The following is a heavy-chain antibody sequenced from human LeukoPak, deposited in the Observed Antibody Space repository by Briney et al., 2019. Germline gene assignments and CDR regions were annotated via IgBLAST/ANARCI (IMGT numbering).Heavy chain of an antibody. J-gene: IGHJ3*02. D-gene: IGHD4-17*01. CDR1: GYTFTSYD. Sequence: ASVKVTCKASGYTFTSYDINWVRQATGQGLEWMGWMNPNSGNTGYAQKFQGRVTMTRNTSISTAFMELSRLRSEDTAVYYCARPMTTVTTYDAFDIWGQGTMVTISS. CDR3: ARPMTTVTTYDAFDI. V-gene: IGHV1-8*01. CDR2: MNPNSGNT.